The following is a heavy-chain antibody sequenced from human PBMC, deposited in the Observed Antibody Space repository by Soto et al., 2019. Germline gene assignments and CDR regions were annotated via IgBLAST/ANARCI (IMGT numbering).Heavy chain of an antibody. CDR3: ARGPAFLYYYYMDV. J-gene: IGHJ6*03. CDR2: INHSGST. CDR1: GGSFSGYY. Sequence: QVQLQQWGAGLLKPSETLSLTCAVYGGSFSGYYWSWIRQPPGKGLEWIGEINHSGSTNYNPSLKSRVTISVDTSKNQFSLKLSSVTAADTAVYCCARGPAFLYYYYMDVWGKGTTVTVSS. V-gene: IGHV4-34*01.